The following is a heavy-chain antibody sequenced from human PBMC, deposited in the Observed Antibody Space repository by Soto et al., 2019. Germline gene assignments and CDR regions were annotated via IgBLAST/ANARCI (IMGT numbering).Heavy chain of an antibody. Sequence: PSQTLSLTCAISGDSVSSNSAAWNWIRQSPSRGLEWLGRTYYRSKWYNDYALSVKSRITINPDTSKNQFSLQLNSVTPEDTAINYCARLFYCTNGVCYRPFDYWGQGTLVTVSS. CDR3: ARLFYCTNGVCYRPFDY. J-gene: IGHJ4*02. D-gene: IGHD2-8*01. CDR2: TYYRSKWYN. CDR1: GDSVSSNSAA. V-gene: IGHV6-1*01.